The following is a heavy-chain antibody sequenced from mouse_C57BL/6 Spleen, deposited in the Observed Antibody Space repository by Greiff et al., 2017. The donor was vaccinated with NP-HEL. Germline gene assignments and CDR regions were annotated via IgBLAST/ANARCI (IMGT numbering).Heavy chain of an antibody. D-gene: IGHD1-1*01. CDR2: INPSNGGT. CDR1: GYTFTSYW. V-gene: IGHV1-53*01. Sequence: VQLQQSGTELVKPGASVKLSCKASGYTFTSYWMHWVKQRPGQGLEWIGNINPSNGGTNYNEKFKSKATLTVDISSSTAYMQLSSLTSEDSAVYYCARSTSYYYGNDYWGQGTTLTVSS. CDR3: ARSTSYYYGNDY. J-gene: IGHJ2*01.